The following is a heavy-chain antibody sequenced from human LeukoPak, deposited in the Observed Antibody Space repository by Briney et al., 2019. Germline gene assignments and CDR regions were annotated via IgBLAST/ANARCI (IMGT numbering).Heavy chain of an antibody. V-gene: IGHV4-34*01. CDR3: ARAARGICSSTSCYVPYYYYYMGV. Sequence: SETLSLTCAVYGGSFSGYYWSWLRQPPGKGLEWIGEINHSGSTNYNPYLKSRVTISVDTSKNQFSLKLSSVTAADTAVYYCARAARGICSSTSCYVPYYYYYMGVWGKGTTVTVSS. J-gene: IGHJ6*03. D-gene: IGHD2-2*01. CDR2: INHSGST. CDR1: GGSFSGYY.